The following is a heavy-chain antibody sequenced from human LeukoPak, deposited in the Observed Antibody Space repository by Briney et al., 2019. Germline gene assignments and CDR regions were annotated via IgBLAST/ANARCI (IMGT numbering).Heavy chain of an antibody. CDR1: GFTFSAYA. V-gene: IGHV4-59*01. D-gene: IGHD5-12*01. CDR2: IYYSGST. Sequence: GSLRLSCEASGFTFSAYAMTWVRQAPGKGLEWIGYIYYSGSTNYNPSLKSRVTISVDTSKNQFSLKLSSVTAADTAVYYCARGRLRSAVDYWGQGTLVTVSS. CDR3: ARGRLRSAVDY. J-gene: IGHJ4*02.